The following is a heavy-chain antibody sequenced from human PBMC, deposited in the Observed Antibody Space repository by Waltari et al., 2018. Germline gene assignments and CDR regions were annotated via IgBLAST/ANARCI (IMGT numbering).Heavy chain of an antibody. Sequence: EVQLVESGGGLVQPGGSLRLSCAASGFTFSRYNMNWVRQAPGKGLEWVSFISSSSSVTYYADSVKGRFSISRDNAKNSLYLQMNSLRAEDTAVYYCVREGTLFGVSIMPFDYWGQGTLVTVSS. V-gene: IGHV3-48*04. D-gene: IGHD3-3*01. CDR1: GFTFSRYN. CDR3: VREGTLFGVSIMPFDY. J-gene: IGHJ4*02. CDR2: ISSSSSVT.